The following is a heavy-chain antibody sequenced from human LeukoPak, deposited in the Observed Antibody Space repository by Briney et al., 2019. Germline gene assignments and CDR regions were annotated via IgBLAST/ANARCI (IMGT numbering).Heavy chain of an antibody. V-gene: IGHV4-34*01. Sequence: SETLSLTCAVYGGSFSGYYWSWIRQPPGKGLEWIGEINRSGSTNYNPSLKSRVTISVDTSKNQFSLKLSSVTAADTAVYYCAAYGSGSYYNNRNWFDPWGQGTLVTVSS. CDR3: AAYGSGSYYNNRNWFDP. CDR2: INRSGST. CDR1: GGSFSGYY. D-gene: IGHD3-10*01. J-gene: IGHJ5*02.